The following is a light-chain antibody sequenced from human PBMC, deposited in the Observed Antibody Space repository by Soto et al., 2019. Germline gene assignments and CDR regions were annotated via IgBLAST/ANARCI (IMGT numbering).Light chain of an antibody. Sequence: EIVLTQSPGTPSLSPGERATLSCRASQSVSSNYLAWYQQKRGQAPRLLIYGASSRATGIPPRFSGSGSGTGFTLTISGLEPEDFAVYFCLQYDTSPRTFGQGTKVE. J-gene: IGKJ1*01. CDR3: LQYDTSPRT. CDR1: QSVSSNY. V-gene: IGKV3-20*01. CDR2: GAS.